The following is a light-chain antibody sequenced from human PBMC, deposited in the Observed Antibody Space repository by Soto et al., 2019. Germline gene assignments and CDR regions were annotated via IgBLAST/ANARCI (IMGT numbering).Light chain of an antibody. V-gene: IGKV3-20*01. CDR2: GAS. CDR3: QQYNDYLT. CDR1: QSIDSF. Sequence: EIVLTQSPGTLSLSPGEGATLSCRPSQSIDSFLAWYQQXRGQAPRILIHGASNRATGIPDRFSGSGSGPDFTLTISSLQPDDYATYYCQQYNDYLTFGQGTKVDIK. J-gene: IGKJ1*01.